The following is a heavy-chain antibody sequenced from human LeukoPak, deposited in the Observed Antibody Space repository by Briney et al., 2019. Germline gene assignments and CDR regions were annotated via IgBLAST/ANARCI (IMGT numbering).Heavy chain of an antibody. CDR1: GFTFSSSA. J-gene: IGHJ6*02. D-gene: IGHD4-11*01. CDR2: VSGSDGNT. Sequence: GGSLRLSCAASGFTFSSSAMSWVRQAPGKGLEWVSAVSGSDGNTYYADSVRGRFTISRDNSKKSLYLQMNSLRGEDTAVYYCAREHSNYYVMDVWGQGTTVTVSS. CDR3: AREHSNYYVMDV. V-gene: IGHV3-23*01.